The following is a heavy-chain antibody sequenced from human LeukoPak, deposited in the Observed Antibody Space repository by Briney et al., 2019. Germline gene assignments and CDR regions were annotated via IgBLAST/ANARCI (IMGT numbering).Heavy chain of an antibody. J-gene: IGHJ4*02. CDR3: ATHSGGY. D-gene: IGHD3-16*01. V-gene: IGHV3-66*01. CDR2: IYSGGGT. CDR1: GFSVSSNY. Sequence: GGSLRLSCATSGFSVSSNYMTWVSQAPGKGLAWVSVIYSGGGTRYADSVKGRFTISRDNSKNTLYLQMNSLRAEDTAVYYCATHSGGYWGQGTLVTVSS.